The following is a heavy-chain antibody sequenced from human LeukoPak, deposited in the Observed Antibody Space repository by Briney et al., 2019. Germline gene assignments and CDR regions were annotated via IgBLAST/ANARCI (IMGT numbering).Heavy chain of an antibody. Sequence: GGSLRLSCAASGFTFSSYAMHWVRQAPGKGLEWVAVISYDGSNKYYADSVKGRFTMSRDNSKNTLYLQMNSLRAEDTAVYYCARDRGDILTGYYYYYGMDVWGQGTTVTVSS. CDR3: ARDRGDILTGYYYYYGMDV. CDR1: GFTFSSYA. CDR2: ISYDGSNK. J-gene: IGHJ6*02. V-gene: IGHV3-30*04. D-gene: IGHD3-9*01.